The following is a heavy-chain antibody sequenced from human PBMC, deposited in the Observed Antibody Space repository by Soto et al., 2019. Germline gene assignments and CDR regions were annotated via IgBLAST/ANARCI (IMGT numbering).Heavy chain of an antibody. V-gene: IGHV4-59*01. J-gene: IGHJ4*02. CDR2: IYYSGST. D-gene: IGHD2-2*01. Sequence: PSETLSLTCTVSGGSISSYYWSWIRQPPGKGLEWIGYIYYSGSTNYNPSLKSRVTISVDTSKNQFSLKLSSVTAADTAVYYCARTALDPVVPHFEYWGQGTLVTVSS. CDR1: GGSISSYY. CDR3: ARTALDPVVPHFEY.